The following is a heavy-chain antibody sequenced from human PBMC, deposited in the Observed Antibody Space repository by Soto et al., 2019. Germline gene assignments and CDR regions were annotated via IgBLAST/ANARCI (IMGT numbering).Heavy chain of an antibody. Sequence: QVQLQQWGAGLLKPSETLSLTCAVYGGSFSGYSWSWIRQPPGKGLEWIGEINHSGSTNYNPSLKSRVTISVDTSKNQFSLKLSSVTAADTAVYYCATVRPRDYYYYMDVWGKGTTVTVSS. CDR1: GGSFSGYS. J-gene: IGHJ6*03. CDR3: ATVRPRDYYYYMDV. V-gene: IGHV4-34*01. D-gene: IGHD3-10*01. CDR2: INHSGST.